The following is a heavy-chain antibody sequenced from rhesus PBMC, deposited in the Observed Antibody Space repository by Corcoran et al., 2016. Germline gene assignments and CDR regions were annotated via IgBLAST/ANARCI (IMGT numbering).Heavy chain of an antibody. J-gene: IGHJ4*01. CDR2: IYGSSGST. CDR1: GYSISSGYD. Sequence: QVQLQESGPGVVKPSETLSLTCAVSGYSISSGYDRSWIRQPPGKGLEWIGYIYGSSGSTNYNPSLKNRVTISKDTSKNQFSLKLSSVTAADTAVYYCARNTNIFDYWGQGVLVTVSS. D-gene: IGHD2-15*01. V-gene: IGHV4-76*01. CDR3: ARNTNIFDY.